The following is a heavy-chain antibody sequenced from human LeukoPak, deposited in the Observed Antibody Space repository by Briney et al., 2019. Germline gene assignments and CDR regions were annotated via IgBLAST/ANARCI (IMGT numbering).Heavy chain of an antibody. CDR1: GVPFSNYY. V-gene: IGHV4-34*01. D-gene: IGHD6-19*01. Sequence: AETLSLTCAVSGVPFSNYYWSWVRQSPRQGLEWIGEINHSGYTNYNPSLKSRLTISIDTSKNQLSLILTSLTAADAGVYYCTRAVAGHPDWGQGTLVTVSS. CDR3: TRAVAGHPD. J-gene: IGHJ4*02. CDR2: INHSGYT.